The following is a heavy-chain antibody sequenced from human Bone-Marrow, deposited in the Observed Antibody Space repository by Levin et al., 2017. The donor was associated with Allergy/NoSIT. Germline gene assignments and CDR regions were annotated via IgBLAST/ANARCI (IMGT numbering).Heavy chain of an antibody. Sequence: SQTLSLTCAVYGGSFSGYYWSWIRQPPGKGLEWIGEINHSGSTNYNPSLKSRVTISVDTSKNQFSLKLSSVTAADTAVYYCARGLGGRGVLLWFGELTRPIPPGPCWFDPWGQGTLVTVSS. V-gene: IGHV4-34*01. CDR1: GGSFSGYY. J-gene: IGHJ5*02. CDR2: INHSGST. CDR3: ARGLGGRGVLLWFGELTRPIPPGPCWFDP. D-gene: IGHD3-10*01.